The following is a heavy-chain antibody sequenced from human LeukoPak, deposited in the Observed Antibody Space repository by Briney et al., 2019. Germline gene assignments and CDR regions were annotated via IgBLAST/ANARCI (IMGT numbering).Heavy chain of an antibody. CDR2: ISAVGGST. J-gene: IGHJ4*02. CDR3: AKESGKFEY. Sequence: GGALRLSCVASGLNFDDSAMHWVRQAPGGGVEWVSLISAVGGSTFSADSVKGRFSISRGNSKNSLYLQMNSLRSEDTAMYYCAKESGKFEYWGQGTLVAVS. CDR1: GLNFDDSA. V-gene: IGHV3-43*02.